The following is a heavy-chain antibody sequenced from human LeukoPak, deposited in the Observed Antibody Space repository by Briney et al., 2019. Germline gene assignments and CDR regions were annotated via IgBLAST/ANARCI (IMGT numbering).Heavy chain of an antibody. J-gene: IGHJ4*02. CDR2: IYYSGST. V-gene: IGHV4-39*07. Sequence: PSETLSLTCTVSGGSISSSSYYWGWIRQPPGKGLEWIGSIYYSGSTYYNPSLKSRVTISVDTSKNQFSLKLSSVTAADTAVYYCAREGLSGDVGYWGQGTLVTVSS. D-gene: IGHD3-10*01. CDR3: AREGLSGDVGY. CDR1: GGSISSSSYY.